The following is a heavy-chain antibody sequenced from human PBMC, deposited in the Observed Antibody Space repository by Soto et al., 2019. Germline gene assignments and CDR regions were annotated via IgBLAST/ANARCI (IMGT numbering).Heavy chain of an antibody. Sequence: GGSLRLSCAASGFTFSSYAMSWVRQAPGKGLEWVSAISGSGGSTYYADSVKGRFTISRDNSKNTLYLQMNSLRAEDTAVYYCAKGRVLRYFDWHYFDYWGQGTQVTVSS. J-gene: IGHJ4*02. CDR2: ISGSGGST. V-gene: IGHV3-23*01. CDR1: GFTFSSYA. D-gene: IGHD3-9*01. CDR3: AKGRVLRYFDWHYFDY.